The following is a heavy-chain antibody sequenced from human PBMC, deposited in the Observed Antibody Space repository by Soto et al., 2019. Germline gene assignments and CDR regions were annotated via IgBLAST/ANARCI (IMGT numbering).Heavy chain of an antibody. CDR3: ARGGPRDGYRDLDY. D-gene: IGHD5-18*01. J-gene: IGHJ4*02. Sequence: EVQLLESGGALVQPGGSLRLSCAASGFTFSTYDMTWVRQAPGKGLEWVASLTNTGDSTHYPDSVKGRFTISRDNSKNTMYLQMSSLRAEDTAVYYCARGGPRDGYRDLDYWGQGTQVTVSS. CDR1: GFTFSTYD. CDR2: LTNTGDST. V-gene: IGHV3-23*01.